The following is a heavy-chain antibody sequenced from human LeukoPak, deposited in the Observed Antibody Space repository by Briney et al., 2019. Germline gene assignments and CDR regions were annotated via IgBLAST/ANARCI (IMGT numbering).Heavy chain of an antibody. CDR1: GGTFSNYA. V-gene: IGHV1-69*06. Sequence: GASVKVSCKASGGTFSNYAISWVRQAPGQGLEWMGGIIPLFGAANFAQKFQGRVTFTADKTTSTAYMELSSLRSEDTAVYYCARGIAAAGTWYFDLWGRGTLVTVSS. CDR2: IIPLFGAA. J-gene: IGHJ2*01. CDR3: ARGIAAAGTWYFDL. D-gene: IGHD6-13*01.